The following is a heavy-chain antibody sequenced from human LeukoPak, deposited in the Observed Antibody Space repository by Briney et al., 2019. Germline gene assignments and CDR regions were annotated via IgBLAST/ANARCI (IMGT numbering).Heavy chain of an antibody. CDR1: GGSISSYY. J-gene: IGHJ4*02. CDR2: IYYSGST. Sequence: PSETLSLTCTVSGGSISSYYWSWIRQPPGKGLEWIGYIYYSGSTNYNPSLKSRVTISVDTSKNPCSLKLSSVTAADTAVYYGARGIFGLDYWGQGTLVTVSS. D-gene: IGHD3-3*02. V-gene: IGHV4-59*01. CDR3: ARGIFGLDY.